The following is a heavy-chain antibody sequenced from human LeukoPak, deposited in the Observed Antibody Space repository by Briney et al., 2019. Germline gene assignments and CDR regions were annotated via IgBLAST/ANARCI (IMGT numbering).Heavy chain of an antibody. CDR2: IWYDGSNK. J-gene: IGHJ6*02. CDR1: GFTFSSYG. CDR3: AREDYYGSGPYYYYGMDV. D-gene: IGHD3-10*01. Sequence: GGSLRLSCAASGFTFSSYGMHWVRQAPGKGLEWVAVIWYDGSNKYYADSVKGRFTISRDNSKNTLYLQMNSLRAEDTAVYYCAREDYYGSGPYYYYGMDVWGQGTTVTVSS. V-gene: IGHV3-33*08.